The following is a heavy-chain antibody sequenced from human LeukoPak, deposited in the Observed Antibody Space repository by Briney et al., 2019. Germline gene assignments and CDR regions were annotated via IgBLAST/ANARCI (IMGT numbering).Heavy chain of an antibody. D-gene: IGHD3-16*01. CDR1: GGSISSSAYY. CDR2: IYYSGST. V-gene: IGHV4-39*07. Sequence: SETLSLTCTVSGGSISSSAYYWGWIRQPPGKGLEWIGSIYYSGSTNYNPSLKSRVTISVDTSKNQFSLKLSSVTAADTAVYYCARRRLGEFFDYWGQGSLVTVSS. J-gene: IGHJ4*02. CDR3: ARRRLGEFFDY.